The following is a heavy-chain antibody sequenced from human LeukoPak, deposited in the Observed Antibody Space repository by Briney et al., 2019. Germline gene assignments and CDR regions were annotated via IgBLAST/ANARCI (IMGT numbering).Heavy chain of an antibody. D-gene: IGHD6-19*01. CDR2: ISGSGGST. J-gene: IGHJ4*02. Sequence: GGSLRLSCAASGFTFSSYAMSWVRQAPGKGLEWVSAISGSGGSTYYADSVKGRFTISRDNSKNTLYLQMNSLRAEDTAVYYCALSIAVAGTAIDYWGQGTLVTASS. V-gene: IGHV3-23*01. CDR1: GFTFSSYA. CDR3: ALSIAVAGTAIDY.